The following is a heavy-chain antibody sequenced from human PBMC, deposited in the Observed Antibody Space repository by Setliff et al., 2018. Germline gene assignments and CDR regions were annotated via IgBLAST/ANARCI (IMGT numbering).Heavy chain of an antibody. V-gene: IGHV4-61*09. D-gene: IGHD6-19*01. CDR1: DDSISSRHYY. CDR3: ARASSGWYSAYYYYMDV. J-gene: IGHJ6*03. CDR2: INRRGST. Sequence: SETLSLTCTVSDDSISSRHYYWSWIRQPAGKGLEWIGHINRRGSTNFSPSLKNRVTISLDTSKNQFSLNLTSVTAADTAVYYCARASSGWYSAYYYYMDVWGKGTTVTVSS.